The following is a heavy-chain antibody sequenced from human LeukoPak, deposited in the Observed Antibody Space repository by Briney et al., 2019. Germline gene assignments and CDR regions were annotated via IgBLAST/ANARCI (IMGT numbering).Heavy chain of an antibody. J-gene: IGHJ5*02. CDR1: GFTFSAYA. V-gene: IGHV4-59*01. D-gene: IGHD2-21*02. Sequence: GSLRLSCEASGFTFSAYAMTWIRQPPGKGLEWIGYIYYSGSANYNPSLKSRVTISVDTSKNRFSLKVSSVTAADTAMYYCARGNLAYCGGDCYSYWFDPWGQGTLVTVSS. CDR2: IYYSGSA. CDR3: ARGNLAYCGGDCYSYWFDP.